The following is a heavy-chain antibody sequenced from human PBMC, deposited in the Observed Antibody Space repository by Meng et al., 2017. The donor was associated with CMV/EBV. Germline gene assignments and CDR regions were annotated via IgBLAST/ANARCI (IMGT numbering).Heavy chain of an antibody. CDR1: GYTFTGYY. J-gene: IGHJ4*02. V-gene: IGHV1-2*02. CDR2: INPNSGGT. Sequence: ASVKVSCKASGYTFTGYYMHWVRQAPEQGLEWMGWINPNSGGTNYAQKFQGRVTMTRDTSISTAYMELSRLRSDDTAVYYCARSTHYGGNSAGFDYWGQGTLVTVSS. CDR3: ARSTHYGGNSAGFDY. D-gene: IGHD4-23*01.